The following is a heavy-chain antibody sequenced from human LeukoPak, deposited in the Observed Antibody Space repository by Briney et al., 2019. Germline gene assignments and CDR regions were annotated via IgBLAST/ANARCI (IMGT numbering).Heavy chain of an antibody. CDR1: GFAFSSYD. V-gene: IGHV3-33*01. Sequence: TGGSLRLSCAASGFAFSSYDMHWVRQAPGKGLEWVAVIWYDGSNKYYADSVKGRFTISRDNSKNTLYLQMNSLRAEDTAVYYCARDLNGYSDYWGQGTLVTVSS. D-gene: IGHD2-8*01. CDR3: ARDLNGYSDY. CDR2: IWYDGSNK. J-gene: IGHJ4*02.